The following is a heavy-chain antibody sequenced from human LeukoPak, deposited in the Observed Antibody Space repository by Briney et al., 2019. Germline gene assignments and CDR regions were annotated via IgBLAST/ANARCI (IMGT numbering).Heavy chain of an antibody. J-gene: IGHJ5*02. CDR3: AMGVQNWFDP. CDR2: IYPGDSDT. Sequence: GESLKISCKGSKYIFTNYWIAWVRQVPGKGLESVGVIYPGDSDTRYSPSFQGQVTISADNSISTAYQQWSSLKASDTAIYYCAMGVQNWFDPWGQGTLVTVSS. CDR1: KYIFTNYW. V-gene: IGHV5-51*01.